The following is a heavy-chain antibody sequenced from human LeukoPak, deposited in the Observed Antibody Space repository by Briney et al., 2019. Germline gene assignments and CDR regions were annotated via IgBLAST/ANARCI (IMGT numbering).Heavy chain of an antibody. CDR2: ISCSGGST. CDR1: GFTFSTYA. V-gene: IGHV3-23*01. J-gene: IGHJ4*02. D-gene: IGHD3-22*01. CDR3: AKTESSSYFYTYFNY. Sequence: GGSLRLSCVASGFTFSTYAMSWVRQAPGKGLEWVSSISCSGGSTYYADSVKGRFTMSRDNSKNTLYLQMNSLRAEDTAVYYCAKTESSSYFYTYFNYWGQGTLVTVSS.